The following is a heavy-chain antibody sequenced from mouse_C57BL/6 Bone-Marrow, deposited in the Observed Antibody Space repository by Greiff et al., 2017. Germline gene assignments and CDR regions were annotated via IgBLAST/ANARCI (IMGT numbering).Heavy chain of an antibody. CDR1: GFTFSDYG. D-gene: IGHD2-1*01. Sequence: EVQGVESGGGLVQPGGSLKLSCAASGFTFSDYGMAWVRQAPRKGPEWVAFISNLAYSIYYADTVTGRFTISRENAKYTLYLEMSSLRSEDTAMYYCARQSGNYPFAYWGQGTLVTVSA. CDR2: ISNLAYSI. V-gene: IGHV5-15*01. J-gene: IGHJ3*01. CDR3: ARQSGNYPFAY.